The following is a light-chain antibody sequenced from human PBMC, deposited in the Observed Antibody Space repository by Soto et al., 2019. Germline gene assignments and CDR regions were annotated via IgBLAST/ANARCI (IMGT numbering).Light chain of an antibody. J-gene: IGKJ5*01. Sequence: EMVFTQSPATRYLSPGERATVSCRASQSVSSYLAWYQQKPVQAPRLLIYDASNWANGIPARFSGGGSGTDLALTISSLEPEDFAVYDCQQRSNWPTITFGQGTRLEIK. CDR1: QSVSSY. CDR3: QQRSNWPTIT. V-gene: IGKV3-11*01. CDR2: DAS.